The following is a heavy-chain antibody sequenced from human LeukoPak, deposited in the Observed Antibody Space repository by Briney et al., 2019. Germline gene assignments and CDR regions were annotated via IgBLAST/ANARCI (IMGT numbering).Heavy chain of an antibody. J-gene: IGHJ4*02. CDR3: ARDRKFSHYYDSSGAFDY. Sequence: ASVKVSCKASGYTFTSYGISWVRQAPGQGLEWMGWISAYNGNTNYAQKLQGRVTMTTDTSTSTAYMELRSLRSDDTAMYYCARDRKFSHYYDSSGAFDYWGQGTLVTVSS. CDR1: GYTFTSYG. V-gene: IGHV1-18*01. D-gene: IGHD3-22*01. CDR2: ISAYNGNT.